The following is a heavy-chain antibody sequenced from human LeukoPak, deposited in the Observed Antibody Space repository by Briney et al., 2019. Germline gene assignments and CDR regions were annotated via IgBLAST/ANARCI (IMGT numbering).Heavy chain of an antibody. CDR1: GYTFTSCY. CDR2: INPSGGST. D-gene: IGHD2-2*02. V-gene: IGHV1-46*01. CDR3: ARGTGYCSSTSCYTRPPFDP. J-gene: IGHJ5*02. Sequence: ASVKVSCKASGYTFTSCYMHWVQQAPGQGLEWMGIINPSGGSTSYAQKFQGRVTMTRDTSTSTVYMELSSLRSEDTAVYYCARGTGYCSSTSCYTRPPFDPWGQGTLVTVSS.